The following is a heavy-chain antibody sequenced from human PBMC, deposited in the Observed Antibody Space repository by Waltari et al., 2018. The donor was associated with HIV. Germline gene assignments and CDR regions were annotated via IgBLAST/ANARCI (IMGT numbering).Heavy chain of an antibody. CDR3: ARGYYYYDSSGPYGPFDY. V-gene: IGHV4-34*01. CDR2: INHSGST. Sequence: VQLQQWGAGLLKPSETLSLTCAVYGGSFSGSYWSWFRQPPGKGLEWIGEINHSGSTNYNPSLKSRVTISVDTSKNPFSLKLSSVTAADTAVYYCARGYYYYDSSGPYGPFDYWGQGTLVTVSS. CDR1: GGSFSGSY. D-gene: IGHD3-22*01. J-gene: IGHJ4*02.